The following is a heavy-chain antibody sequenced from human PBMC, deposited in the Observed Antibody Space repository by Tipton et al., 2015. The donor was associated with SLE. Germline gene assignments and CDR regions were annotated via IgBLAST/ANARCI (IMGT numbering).Heavy chain of an antibody. D-gene: IGHD3-22*01. CDR1: GDSISSDS. V-gene: IGHV4-4*07. J-gene: IGHJ4*02. CDR3: ASVNYAASSGFDY. Sequence: TLSLTCTVSGDSISSDSWSWVRQPAGKGLEYIGRIYPSGSTNCNPSLRSRVTMSVDTSKNQFSLRLSSVTAADTAVYYCASVNYAASSGFDYWGQGTLVTVSS. CDR2: IYPSGST.